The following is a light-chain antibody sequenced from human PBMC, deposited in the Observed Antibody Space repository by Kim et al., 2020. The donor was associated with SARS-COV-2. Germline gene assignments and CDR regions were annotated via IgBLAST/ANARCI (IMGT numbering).Light chain of an antibody. V-gene: IGKV3-11*01. J-gene: IGKJ1*01. CDR2: DAS. Sequence: SLSPGERATLSCRASQSVSSYLAWYQQKPGQAPRLLIYDASNRATGIPARFSGSGSGTYFTLTISSLEPEDFAVYYCQQRSNTWTFGQGTKVDIK. CDR3: QQRSNTWT. CDR1: QSVSSY.